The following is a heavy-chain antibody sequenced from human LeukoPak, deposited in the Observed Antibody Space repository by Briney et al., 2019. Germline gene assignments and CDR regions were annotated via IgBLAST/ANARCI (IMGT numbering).Heavy chain of an antibody. CDR1: GFSFSSYT. D-gene: IGHD6-19*01. J-gene: IGHJ6*03. V-gene: IGHV3-21*01. CDR2: LSSTSTYI. Sequence: GASLRLSCAASGFSFSSYTMTWVRQAPGRGLEWVSCLSSTSTYIYYADSVKGRFTISRDNAKNSLYLQMNSLRAEDTAVYYCARYASGWSGGTSGHYMDVWGKGTTVIVSS. CDR3: ARYASGWSGGTSGHYMDV.